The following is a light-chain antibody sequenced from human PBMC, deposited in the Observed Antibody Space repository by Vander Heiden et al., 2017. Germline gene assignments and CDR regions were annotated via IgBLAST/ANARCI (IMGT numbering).Light chain of an antibody. V-gene: IGLV2-14*01. CDR3: SSFTTSSTWV. Sequence: GSPGQSITISCTGSNRDIGYYNYVSWYQHHPSKAPKLIISEVFHRPSGVSDRFSGSKSGSTVSLTISGLQAEDEADYYCSSFTTSSTWVFGGGTKLTVL. J-gene: IGLJ3*02. CDR1: NRDIGYYNY. CDR2: EVF.